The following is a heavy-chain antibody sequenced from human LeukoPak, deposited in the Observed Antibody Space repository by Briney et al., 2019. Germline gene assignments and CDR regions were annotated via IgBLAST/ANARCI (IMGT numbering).Heavy chain of an antibody. CDR3: ARGLIGY. CDR2: INHSGCT. D-gene: IGHD2-8*01. CDR1: GGSFSGYY. Sequence: PSETLSLTCAVYGGSFSGYYWSWIRQPPGKGLEWIGEINHSGCTNYNPSLKSRVTISVDTSKNQFSLKLSSVTAADTAVYYCARGLIGYWGQGTLVTVSS. J-gene: IGHJ4*02. V-gene: IGHV4-34*01.